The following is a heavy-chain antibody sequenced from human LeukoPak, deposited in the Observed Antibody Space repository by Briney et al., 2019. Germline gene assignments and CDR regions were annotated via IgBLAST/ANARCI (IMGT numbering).Heavy chain of an antibody. CDR1: GYTFTSHD. J-gene: IGHJ5*02. CDR3: ARSGTRAAARRSNWFDP. V-gene: IGHV1-8*01. D-gene: IGHD1/OR15-1a*01. CDR2: MNPNSGNT. Sequence: GASVKVSCKASGYTFTSHDINWVRQATGQGLEWMGWMNPNSGNTGYAQKFQGRVTMTRNTSISTAYMELSSLRSEDTAVYYCARSGTRAAARRSNWFDPWGQGTLVTVSS.